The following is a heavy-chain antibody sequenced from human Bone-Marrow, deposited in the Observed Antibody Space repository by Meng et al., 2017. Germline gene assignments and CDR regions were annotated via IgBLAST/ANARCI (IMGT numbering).Heavy chain of an antibody. Sequence: GESLKISCVGSGFRFSDHYMDWVRQAPGKGLEWIGRSKSKAESYNTEYAASVKGRFTISGDNTLNSLYLQMSSLKTEDTAVYFCARGYHSFDSWGQGTLVTVSS. V-gene: IGHV3-72*01. CDR1: GFRFSDHY. J-gene: IGHJ4*02. D-gene: IGHD2-2*01. CDR2: SKSKAESYNT. CDR3: ARGYHSFDS.